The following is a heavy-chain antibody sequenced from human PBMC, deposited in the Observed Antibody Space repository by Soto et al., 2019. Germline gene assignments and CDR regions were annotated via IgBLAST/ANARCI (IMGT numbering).Heavy chain of an antibody. CDR1: GYTFTGYY. V-gene: IGHV1-2*02. Sequence: QVQLVQSGAEVKKPGASVKVSCKASGYTFTGYYMHWVRQAPGQGLEWMGWINPNSGGTNYAQKFQGRVTMTRDKSISTAYMELSRLRSDDTAVYYCARVQYYYDSSGYYSHFDYWGQGTLVTVSS. D-gene: IGHD3-22*01. CDR2: INPNSGGT. J-gene: IGHJ4*02. CDR3: ARVQYYYDSSGYYSHFDY.